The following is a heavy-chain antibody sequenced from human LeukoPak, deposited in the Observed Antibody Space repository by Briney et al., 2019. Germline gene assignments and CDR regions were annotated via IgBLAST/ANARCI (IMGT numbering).Heavy chain of an antibody. Sequence: GGSLRLSCAASGFTFSSYEMNWVRQAPGKGLEWVSYISSSGSTIYYADSVKGRFTISRDNSKNTLYLQMNSLRAEDTAVYYCEIVVGGSAFDIWGQGTMVTVSS. J-gene: IGHJ3*02. D-gene: IGHD1-26*01. CDR3: EIVVGGSAFDI. V-gene: IGHV3-48*03. CDR2: ISSSGSTI. CDR1: GFTFSSYE.